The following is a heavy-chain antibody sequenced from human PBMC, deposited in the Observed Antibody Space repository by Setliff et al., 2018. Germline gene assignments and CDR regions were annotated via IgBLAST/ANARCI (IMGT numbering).Heavy chain of an antibody. CDR1: GGSISSGSYY. D-gene: IGHD3-10*01. V-gene: IGHV4-61*09. J-gene: IGHJ6*03. CDR3: ARSNMGNYYDSGRYYYYYMDG. Sequence: PSETLSLTCSVSGGSISSGSYYWTWIRQPAGKGLEWIGHIYTSGTTKYNPSLKSRVTISVDASKNQFFLKLTSVTAADTAVYYCARSNMGNYYDSGRYYYYYMDGWGKGTTVTVSS. CDR2: IYTSGTT.